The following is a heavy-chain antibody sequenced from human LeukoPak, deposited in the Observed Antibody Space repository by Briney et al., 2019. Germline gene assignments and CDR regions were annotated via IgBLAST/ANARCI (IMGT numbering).Heavy chain of an antibody. CDR2: SSGYNGDT. D-gene: IGHD3-10*01. J-gene: IGHJ4*02. CDR1: GYTFTNYG. V-gene: IGHV1-18*01. CDR3: ATGTSLLWFGELSAFDY. Sequence: ASVKVSCKASGYTFTNYGIGLVRLAPGQGLEWMGWSSGYNGDTNYAQKLQGRVTMTTDTSTSTAYMELRSLRSDDTAVYYCATGTSLLWFGELSAFDYWGQGTLVTVSS.